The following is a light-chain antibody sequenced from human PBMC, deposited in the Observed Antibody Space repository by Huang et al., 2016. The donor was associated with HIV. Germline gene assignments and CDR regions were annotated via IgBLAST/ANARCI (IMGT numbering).Light chain of an antibody. J-gene: IGKJ3*01. CDR1: QSVSSK. Sequence: EIVMTQSPATLSVSPGERAPLSCRASQSVSSKVAWYQPKPGQAPRLLIYGASTRATGIPARFSGSGSGTEFTLTISSLQSEDFAVYYCQQYNNWPPATFGPGTKVDIK. CDR2: GAS. CDR3: QQYNNWPPAT. V-gene: IGKV3-15*01.